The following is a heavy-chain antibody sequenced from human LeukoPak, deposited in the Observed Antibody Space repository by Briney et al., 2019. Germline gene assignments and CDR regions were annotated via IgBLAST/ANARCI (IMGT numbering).Heavy chain of an antibody. V-gene: IGHV4-34*01. D-gene: IGHD3-9*01. CDR3: ARGPYGRYFL. Sequence: PETLSLSCAVSGGSISSYYWSWIRQPPGKGLGWIGEIDDSGRTKYNPSITSRVTISVDTSKNQVSVKLSSVNAADTAVYYCARGPYGRYFLWGQGTQVTVSS. CDR1: GGSISSYY. J-gene: IGHJ4*02. CDR2: IDDSGRT.